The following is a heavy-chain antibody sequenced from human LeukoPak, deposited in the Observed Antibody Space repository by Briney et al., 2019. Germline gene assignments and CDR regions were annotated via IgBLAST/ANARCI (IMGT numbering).Heavy chain of an antibody. CDR1: GFTFTRYD. CDR3: AKDGRAAGASLYYFDY. J-gene: IGHJ4*02. V-gene: IGHV3-30*02. Sequence: GGSLRLSCAASGFTFTRYDMYWVRQAADKGLEWVASIRYDGSNEYYVDSVKGRFTISRDNSNSTLYLQMNSLRGDDTAVYYCAKDGRAAGASLYYFDYWGQGTLVTVSS. CDR2: IRYDGSNE. D-gene: IGHD1-26*01.